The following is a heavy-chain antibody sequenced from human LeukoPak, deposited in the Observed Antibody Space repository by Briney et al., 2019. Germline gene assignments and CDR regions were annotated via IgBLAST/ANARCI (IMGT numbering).Heavy chain of an antibody. CDR1: GGSISSYY. J-gene: IGHJ6*03. D-gene: IGHD2-21*01. CDR2: IYTSGTP. V-gene: IGHV4-4*07. Sequence: SETLSLTCTVSGGSISSYYWSWIRQPAAKGLEWLGRIYTSGTPNYNPSLKSRVTMSVDTSKNQFSLKLISVTAADTAVYYCARVGSYSHLYYYYSYMDVWGKGTTVTVSS. CDR3: ARVGSYSHLYYYYSYMDV.